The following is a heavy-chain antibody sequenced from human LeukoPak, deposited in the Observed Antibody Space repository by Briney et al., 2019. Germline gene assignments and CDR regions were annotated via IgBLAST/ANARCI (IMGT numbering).Heavy chain of an antibody. J-gene: IGHJ5*02. CDR3: ARGSYGDPKGYYNWFDP. V-gene: IGHV4-34*01. Sequence: SETLSLTCAVYGGSFSGYYWSWIRQPPGKGLEWIGEINHSGSTNYNPSLKSRVTISVDTSKNQFSLKLSSVTAADTAVYYCARGSYGDPKGYYNWFDPWGQGTLVTVSS. CDR1: GGSFSGYY. D-gene: IGHD4-17*01. CDR2: INHSGST.